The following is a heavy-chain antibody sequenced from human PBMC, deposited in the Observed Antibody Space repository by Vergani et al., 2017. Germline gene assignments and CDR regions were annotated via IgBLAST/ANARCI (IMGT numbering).Heavy chain of an antibody. CDR3: ARDLAVGSGIRGAFDI. J-gene: IGHJ3*02. CDR2: IIPILGIA. V-gene: IGHV1-69*04. Sequence: QVQLVQSGAEVQKPGSSVKVSCKASGGTFSSYAISWVRQAPGQGLEWMGRIIPILGIANYAQKFQGRVTITADKSTSTAYMELSSLRSEDTAVYYCARDLAVGSGIRGAFDIWGQGTMVSVSS. D-gene: IGHD3-10*01. CDR1: GGTFSSYA.